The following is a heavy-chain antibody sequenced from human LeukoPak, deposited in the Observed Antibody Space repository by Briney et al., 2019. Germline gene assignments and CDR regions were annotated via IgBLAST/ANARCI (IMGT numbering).Heavy chain of an antibody. V-gene: IGHV4-4*07. CDR1: GGSISGYY. D-gene: IGHD2/OR15-2a*01. Sequence: SETLSLTCTVSGGSISGYYWTWIRQPARKGLEWIGRIYTSGSTSFNPSLKSRVTMSVDTSKNQFSLNLNSVTAADTAVYYCAKNEKGTFDYWGQGTLVTVSS. CDR3: AKNEKGTFDY. CDR2: IYTSGST. J-gene: IGHJ4*02.